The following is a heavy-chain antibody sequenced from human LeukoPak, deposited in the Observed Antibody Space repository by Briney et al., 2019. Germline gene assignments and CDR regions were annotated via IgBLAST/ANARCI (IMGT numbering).Heavy chain of an antibody. CDR1: GCTFTTYG. CDR2: ISAYNGNT. Sequence: GASVKVSRKASGCTFTTYGINWVRQAPGQGLEWMGWISAYNGNTNYAQRFQGRVTMTTDTSTSTAYMELRSLRSDDTAVYYCARDMSGSYSTRFDPWGQGTLVTVSS. CDR3: ARDMSGSYSTRFDP. V-gene: IGHV1-18*01. J-gene: IGHJ5*02. D-gene: IGHD1-26*01.